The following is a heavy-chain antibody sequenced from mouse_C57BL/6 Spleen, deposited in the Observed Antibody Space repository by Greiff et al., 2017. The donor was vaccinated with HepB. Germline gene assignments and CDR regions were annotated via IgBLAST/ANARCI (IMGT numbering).Heavy chain of an antibody. CDR1: GFTFSDYY. CDR2: INYDGSST. J-gene: IGHJ1*03. CDR3: ARDQLRSYWYFDV. V-gene: IGHV5-16*01. D-gene: IGHD1-1*01. Sequence: EVMLVESEGGLVQPGSSMKLSCTASGFTFSDYYMAWVRQVPEKGLEWVANINYDGSSTYYLDSLKSRFIISRDNAKNILYLQMSSLKSEDTATYYCARDQLRSYWYFDVWGTGTTVTVSS.